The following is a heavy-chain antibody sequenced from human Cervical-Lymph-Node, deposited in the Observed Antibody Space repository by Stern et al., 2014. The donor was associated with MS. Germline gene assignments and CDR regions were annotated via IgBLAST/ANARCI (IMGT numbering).Heavy chain of an antibody. V-gene: IGHV4-59*01. Sequence: QVQLQESGPGLVKPSETLSLTCTVSGGSIRSYYWSWIRQPPGKGLEWIGYVYYSGATNYNPSLKSRVTMSVDTSESQFSLKLSSVTAADTAVYYCAGGDGSFQFDYWGQGTQVTVSS. CDR1: GGSIRSYY. CDR3: AGGDGSFQFDY. D-gene: IGHD3-10*01. CDR2: VYYSGAT. J-gene: IGHJ4*02.